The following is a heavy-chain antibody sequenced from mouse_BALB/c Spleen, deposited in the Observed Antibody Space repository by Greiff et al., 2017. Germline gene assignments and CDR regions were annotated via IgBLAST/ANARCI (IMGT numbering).Heavy chain of an antibody. V-gene: IGHV5-6-3*01. D-gene: IGHD2-14*01. CDR3: ARDTYYRYDDAMDY. CDR1: GFTFSSYG. Sequence: EVQRVESGGGLVQPGGSLKLSCAASGFTFSSYGMSWVRQTPDKRLELVATINSNGGSTYYPDSVKGRFTISRDNAKNTLYLQMSSLKSEDTAMYYCARDTYYRYDDAMDYWGQGTSVTVSS. CDR2: INSNGGST. J-gene: IGHJ4*01.